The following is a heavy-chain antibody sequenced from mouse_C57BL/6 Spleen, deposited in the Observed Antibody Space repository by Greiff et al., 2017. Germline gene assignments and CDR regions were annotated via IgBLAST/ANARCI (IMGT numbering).Heavy chain of an antibody. Sequence: QVQLQQPGAELVKPGASVKLSCKASGYTFTSYWMQWVKQRPGQGLEWIGEIDPSDSYTNYNQKFKGKATLTVDTSSSTAYMQLSSLTSEDSAVYYCARSKNPGYYYAMDYWGQGTSVTVSS. CDR1: GYTFTSYW. D-gene: IGHD4-1*01. J-gene: IGHJ4*01. V-gene: IGHV1-50*01. CDR2: IDPSDSYT. CDR3: ARSKNPGYYYAMDY.